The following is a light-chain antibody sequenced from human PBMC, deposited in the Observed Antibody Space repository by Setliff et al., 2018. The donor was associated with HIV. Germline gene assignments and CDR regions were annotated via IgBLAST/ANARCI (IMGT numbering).Light chain of an antibody. J-gene: IGLJ1*01. CDR2: EVS. CDR1: SSDVGGYNS. Sequence: QSALTQPASVSGSPGQSITISCTGTSSDVGGYNSGSWYQQHPGKAPKLMIYEVSNRPSGVSNRFSGSKSGNTASLTISGLQAEDEADYYCSSYTSSNTLVFGTGTKVTVL. V-gene: IGLV2-14*01. CDR3: SSYTSSNTLV.